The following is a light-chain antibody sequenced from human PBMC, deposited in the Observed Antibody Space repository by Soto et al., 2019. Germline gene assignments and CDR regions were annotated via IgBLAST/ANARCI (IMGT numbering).Light chain of an antibody. CDR3: HQYYSNPRT. CDR1: QSVSSNY. Sequence: EIVMTQSPGTLSLSPGETATLSCRASQSVSSNYVAWFHQKPGQAPRLLIYGASSRATGVPDRFSASGSGTDFTLTISRLEPEDVAVYYCHQYYSNPRTFGQGTKLEIK. J-gene: IGKJ2*02. V-gene: IGKV3-20*01. CDR2: GAS.